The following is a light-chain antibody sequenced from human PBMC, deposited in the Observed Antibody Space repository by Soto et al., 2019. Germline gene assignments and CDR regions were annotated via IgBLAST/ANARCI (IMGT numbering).Light chain of an antibody. J-gene: IGLJ1*01. V-gene: IGLV1-44*01. CDR2: SNN. CDR3: AAWDDRLYIYV. Sequence: QSVLTQPPSASGIPGQRVTISCSGSSSNIGSNTVNWYQQLPGTAPKLLIYSNNQRPSGVPDRFSGSKSGTSASLAISGLQSEDEADYYCAAWDDRLYIYVFGTGTQLTVL. CDR1: SSNIGSNT.